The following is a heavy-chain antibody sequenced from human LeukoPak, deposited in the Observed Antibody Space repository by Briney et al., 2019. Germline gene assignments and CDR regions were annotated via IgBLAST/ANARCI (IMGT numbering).Heavy chain of an antibody. D-gene: IGHD6-13*01. V-gene: IGHV3-21*01. CDR2: TSSSSSYI. CDR1: GFTFSNYG. Sequence: GGSLRLSCAASGFTFSNYGMHWVRQAPGGGLEWVSSTSSSSSYIYYADSVKGRFTISRDNAKNSLYLQMNSLRAEDTAVYYCARIREETAAGTGLKPYYHYYMDVWGKGTTVTVSS. CDR3: ARIREETAAGTGLKPYYHYYMDV. J-gene: IGHJ6*03.